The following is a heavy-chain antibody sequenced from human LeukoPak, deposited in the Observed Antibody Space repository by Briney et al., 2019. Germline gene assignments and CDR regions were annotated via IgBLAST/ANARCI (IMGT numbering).Heavy chain of an antibody. V-gene: IGHV1-2*02. CDR3: AREDSSGWPRTVY. J-gene: IGHJ4*02. Sequence: ASVKVSCKASGYTFTGYYMHWVRQAPGQGLEWMGWINPNSGGTNYAQKFQGRVTMTRDTSISTAYMELSRLRSDDTAVCYCAREDSSGWPRTVYWGQGTLVTVSS. CDR2: INPNSGGT. D-gene: IGHD6-19*01. CDR1: GYTFTGYY.